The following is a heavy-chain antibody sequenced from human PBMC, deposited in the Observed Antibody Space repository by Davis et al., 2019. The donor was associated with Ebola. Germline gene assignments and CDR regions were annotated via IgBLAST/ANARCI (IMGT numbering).Heavy chain of an antibody. CDR1: GGSISSSNW. J-gene: IGHJ6*02. D-gene: IGHD5-12*01. CDR3: AYTSLAVATNRYYYFGMDV. CDR2: IYHSGST. Sequence: GPLRPSCAVPGGSISSSNWWSWVRQPPGKGLEWIGEIYHSGSTNYNHSLKSRVTISVDKSKNQFSLKLTSVTTADTAVYYCAYTSLAVATNRYYYFGMDVWGQGTAVTVPS. V-gene: IGHV4-4*02.